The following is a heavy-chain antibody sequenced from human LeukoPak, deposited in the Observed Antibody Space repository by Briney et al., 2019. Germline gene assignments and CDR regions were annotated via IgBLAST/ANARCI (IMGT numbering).Heavy chain of an antibody. V-gene: IGHV4-38-2*02. J-gene: IGHJ5*02. CDR1: GYSISSGFH. D-gene: IGHD3-3*01. CDR2: KYHTGST. Sequence: SETLSLTCTVSGYSISSGFHWGWIRQPPGKGLEWIGSKYHTGSTYYNPSLRSRVTISIDTSKNQFSLKLSSVTAADTAVYYCARVNGPYYDFWSGYYTGWFDPWGQGTLVTVSS. CDR3: ARVNGPYYDFWSGYYTGWFDP.